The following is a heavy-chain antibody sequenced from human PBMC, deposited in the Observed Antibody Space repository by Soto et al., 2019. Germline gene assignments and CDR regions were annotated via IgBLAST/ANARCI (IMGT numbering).Heavy chain of an antibody. CDR3: ARVYMFTFGGLTPSPRAYRFDP. V-gene: IGHV5-51*01. Sequence: GESLKISCNAPGYTFSDQCVAWVRQKPGKGLEWLGIIFPGDSYTRYSPSFQGHVTISVHNSIHTHFLQWSSLTTSDTATYCCARVYMFTFGGLTPSPRAYRFDPWGQGTRVTVSS. CDR2: IFPGDSYT. J-gene: IGHJ5*02. CDR1: GYTFSDQC. D-gene: IGHD3-16*01.